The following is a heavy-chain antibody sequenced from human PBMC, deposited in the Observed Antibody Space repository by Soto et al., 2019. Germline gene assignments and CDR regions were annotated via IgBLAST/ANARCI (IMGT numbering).Heavy chain of an antibody. D-gene: IGHD3-9*01. CDR2: ISGTGRGT. CDR3: AKDVHYVIVIGIEYFDH. V-gene: IGHV3-23*01. CDR1: GFTFSSYA. J-gene: IGHJ1*01. Sequence: EVQLLESGGGLVQPGESLKISCAVSGFTFSSYAMSWVRQAPGKGLEWVSGISGTGRGTNYAESVKGRFTISRDNPKNTLSLEMKSLRAEDTAVYYCAKDVHYVIVIGIEYFDHWGQGTLVTVSS.